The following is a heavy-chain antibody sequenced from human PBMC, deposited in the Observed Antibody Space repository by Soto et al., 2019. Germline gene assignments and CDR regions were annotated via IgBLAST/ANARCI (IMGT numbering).Heavy chain of an antibody. CDR2: IIPIFDTA. D-gene: IGHD6-6*01. CDR3: ARGSGQLFNWLDP. V-gene: IGHV1-69*01. J-gene: IGHJ5*02. CDR1: GTSFSSYA. Sequence: QVQLVQSGAEVKKPGSSVKVSCKASGTSFSSYAISWVRQAPGQGLELMGGIIPIFDTANYAHNFQGRLTITADESTSTAYMELSNLTSQDTALYYCARGSGQLFNWLDPWGQGTQVTVSS.